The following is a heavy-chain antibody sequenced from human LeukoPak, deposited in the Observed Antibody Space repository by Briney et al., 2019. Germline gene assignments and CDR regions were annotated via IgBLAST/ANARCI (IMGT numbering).Heavy chain of an antibody. CDR3: ARDHLPKDGCTAFDI. J-gene: IGHJ3*02. CDR1: GFTFSSYW. D-gene: IGHD5-24*01. CDR2: IKEVGSEK. V-gene: IGHV3-7*01. Sequence: GGSLRLSCAASGFTFSSYWMRWVRQAPGKGLEWVTYIKEVGSEKYYVDSVKGRFTISRDNAKSSLYLQMDSLRAENTAVYYCARDHLPKDGCTAFDIWGQGTMVTVSS.